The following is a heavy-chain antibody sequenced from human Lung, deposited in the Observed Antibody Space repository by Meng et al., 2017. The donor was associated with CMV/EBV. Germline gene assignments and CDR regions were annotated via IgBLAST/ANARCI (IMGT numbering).Heavy chain of an antibody. CDR3: ARDPYATGWAG. J-gene: IGHJ4*02. D-gene: IGHD6-19*01. V-gene: IGHV4-4*02. CDR2: IYHSGGT. Sequence: QMQLQGSGPGLCKPSGTLSLTCAASGGSISISTWWSWVRQPPGKGLEWIGEIYHSGGTNYNPSLRGRVTISLDKSKNQFSLTLRSVTAADTAVYYCARDPYATGWAGWGQGTLVTVSS. CDR1: GGSISISTW.